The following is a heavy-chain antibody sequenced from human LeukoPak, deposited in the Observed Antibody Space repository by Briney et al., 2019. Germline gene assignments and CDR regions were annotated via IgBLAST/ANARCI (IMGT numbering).Heavy chain of an antibody. CDR3: ARSHGSGSYYNLNDY. CDR1: GDSISNYY. V-gene: IGHV4-59*01. J-gene: IGHJ4*02. D-gene: IGHD3-10*01. Sequence: KTSESLSLTCTVSGDSISNYYWSWIRQPPGKGLEWIGYIYYSGSTNYNPSLRSRVTISVDTSKNQFSLKLSSVTAADTAVYYCARSHGSGSYYNLNDYWGQGNLVTVSS. CDR2: IYYSGST.